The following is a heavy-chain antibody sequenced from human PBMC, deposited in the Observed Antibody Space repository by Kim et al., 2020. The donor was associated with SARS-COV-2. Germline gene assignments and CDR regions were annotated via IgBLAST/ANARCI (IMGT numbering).Heavy chain of an antibody. CDR2: INHSGST. CDR3: ARESLYFGSGSYALYGVDV. V-gene: IGHV4-34*01. CDR1: GGSFSGYY. Sequence: SETLSLTCAVYGGSFSGYYWSWIRQPPGKGLEWIGEINHSGSTNYNPSLKSRVTISVDTSKNQFSLKLSSVTAADKAVYYCARESLYFGSGSYALYGVDVWGQGTTVTVSS. J-gene: IGHJ6*02. D-gene: IGHD3-10*01.